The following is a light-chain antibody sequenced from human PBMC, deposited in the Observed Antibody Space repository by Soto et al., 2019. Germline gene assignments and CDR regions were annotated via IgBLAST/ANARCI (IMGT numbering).Light chain of an antibody. V-gene: IGKV3-20*01. J-gene: IGKJ3*01. CDR2: GAS. Sequence: VMTQSPGTLSWATGKRSTRASSISQRVSSSSLAWYQQQPGQAPRLLIYGASSRATGFPDRFSGSGSGTDFTLTISSLQSEDFAVYYCQQYGSSPFTFGHGTKVDI. CDR1: QRVSSSS. CDR3: QQYGSSPFT.